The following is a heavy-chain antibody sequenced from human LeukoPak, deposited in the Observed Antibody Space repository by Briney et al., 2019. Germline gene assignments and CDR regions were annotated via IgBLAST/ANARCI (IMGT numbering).Heavy chain of an antibody. Sequence: ASVKVSCKASGYTFTSYYMHWVRQAPGQGLEWMGIINPSGGSTSYAQKFQGRVTMTRDTSTSTAYMELSSLRSEDTAVYYCARDQVVVVVAATDYYYYYMDVWGKGTTVTVSS. D-gene: IGHD2-15*01. V-gene: IGHV1-46*01. J-gene: IGHJ6*03. CDR1: GYTFTSYY. CDR3: ARDQVVVVVAATDYYYYYMDV. CDR2: INPSGGST.